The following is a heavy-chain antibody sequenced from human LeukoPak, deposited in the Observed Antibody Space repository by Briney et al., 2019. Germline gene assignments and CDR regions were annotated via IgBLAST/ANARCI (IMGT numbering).Heavy chain of an antibody. CDR1: GFTFDDYA. CDR3: ARAELGYCSSNSCYLTAVIAFDI. CDR2: ISWNSGSI. Sequence: GRSLRLSCAASGFTFDDYAMHWVRQAPGKGLEWVSGISWNSGSIGYADSVKGRFTISRDNAKNSLYLQMNSLRAEDTALHYCARAELGYCSSNSCYLTAVIAFDIWGQGTMVTVSS. J-gene: IGHJ3*02. D-gene: IGHD2-2*01. V-gene: IGHV3-9*01.